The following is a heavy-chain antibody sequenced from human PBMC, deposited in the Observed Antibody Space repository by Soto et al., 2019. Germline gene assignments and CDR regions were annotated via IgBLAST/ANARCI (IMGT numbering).Heavy chain of an antibody. CDR2: MNPNSGNT. J-gene: IGHJ3*02. V-gene: IGHV1-8*01. D-gene: IGHD3-22*01. Sequence: ASVKVSCKASGYTFTSYDINWVRQATGQGLEWMGWMNPNSGNTGYARKFQGRVTMTRNTSISTAYMELSSLRSEDTAVYYCASFSTYYYDSSGYPHDAFDIWGQGTMVTVS. CDR3: ASFSTYYYDSSGYPHDAFDI. CDR1: GYTFTSYD.